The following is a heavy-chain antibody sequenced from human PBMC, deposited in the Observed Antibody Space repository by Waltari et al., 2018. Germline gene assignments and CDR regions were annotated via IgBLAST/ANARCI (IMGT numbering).Heavy chain of an antibody. J-gene: IGHJ4*02. CDR1: GFTFDDYA. CDR2: INWKSGNI. Sequence: EVQLVESGGGLVQPGRSLRLSCAASGFTFDDYAMNWVRQAPGKGLEWVSGINWKSGNIAYADSVKGRFTISRDNAKNSLYLQMNSLRAEDTALYYCAKDGGDGYNTRGFDYWGQGTLVTVSS. V-gene: IGHV3-9*01. CDR3: AKDGGDGYNTRGFDY. D-gene: IGHD3-16*01.